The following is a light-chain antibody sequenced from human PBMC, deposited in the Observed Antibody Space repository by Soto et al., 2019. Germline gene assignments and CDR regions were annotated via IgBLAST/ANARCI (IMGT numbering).Light chain of an antibody. CDR1: SSDVGGYNY. CDR2: EVS. Sequence: QSALPQPASVSGSPGQSITISCTGTSSDVGGYNYVSWYQQHPGKAPKLMIYEVSNRPSGVSNRFSGSKSGNTASLTISGLQAEDEADYYCSSYTSSSTSFYVFGTGTKLTVL. CDR3: SSYTSSSTSFYV. J-gene: IGLJ1*01. V-gene: IGLV2-14*01.